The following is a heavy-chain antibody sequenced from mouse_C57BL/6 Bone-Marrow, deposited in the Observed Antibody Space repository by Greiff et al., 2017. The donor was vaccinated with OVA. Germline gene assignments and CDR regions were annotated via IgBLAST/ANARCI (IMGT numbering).Heavy chain of an antibody. D-gene: IGHD3-3*01. CDR1: GFSLTSYG. V-gene: IGHV2-4*01. CDR2: IWSGGST. CDR3: AKNLGRGRRWYFDV. J-gene: IGHJ1*03. Sequence: VHLVESGPGLVQPSQSLSITRTVSGFSLTSYGVHWVRQPQGKGLEWLGVIWSGGSTDYNAAFISKLSSSKDNSKSQVFFKMNILQADDTAIYYCAKNLGRGRRWYFDVWGTGTTVTVSS.